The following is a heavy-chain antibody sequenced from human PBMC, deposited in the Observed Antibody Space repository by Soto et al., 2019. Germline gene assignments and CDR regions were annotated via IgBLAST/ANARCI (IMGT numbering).Heavy chain of an antibody. V-gene: IGHV3-21*01. D-gene: IGHD3-10*01. CDR3: ARDMVRGMDV. CDR1: GFTFSSYG. J-gene: IGHJ6*02. Sequence: GGSLRLSCAASGFTFSSYGMHWVRQAPGKGLEWVSSISSSSSYIYYADSVKGRFTISRDNAKNSLYLQMNSLRAEDTAVYYCARDMVRGMDVWGQGTTVTVSS. CDR2: ISSSSSYI.